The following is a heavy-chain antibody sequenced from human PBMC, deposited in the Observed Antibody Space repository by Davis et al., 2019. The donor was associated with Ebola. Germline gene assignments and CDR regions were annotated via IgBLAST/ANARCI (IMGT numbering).Heavy chain of an antibody. Sequence: PSETLSLTCTVSGVSSSRHYWSWIRQPPGKRLEWIGSIYYTGSAYYNSSLNSRVTISVDTSKNQFSLKLSSVTAADTAMYYCAERGGSVWGQGTLVTVSS. CDR3: AERGGSV. J-gene: IGHJ4*02. V-gene: IGHV4-59*11. CDR2: IYYTGSA. D-gene: IGHD3-16*01. CDR1: GVSSSRHY.